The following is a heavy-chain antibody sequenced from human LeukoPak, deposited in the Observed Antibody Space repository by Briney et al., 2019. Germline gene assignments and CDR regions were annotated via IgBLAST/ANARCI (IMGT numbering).Heavy chain of an antibody. D-gene: IGHD2-15*01. CDR3: ASWGYCSGGSCYSDYYYMDV. CDR1: GGSISSHY. Sequence: SETLSLTCTVSGGSISSHYWSWIRQPPGKGLEWIGYIYYSGSTNYNPSLKSRVTISVDTSKNQFSLKLSSVTAADPAVYYCASWGYCSGGSCYSDYYYMDVWGKGTTVTVSS. J-gene: IGHJ6*03. V-gene: IGHV4-59*11. CDR2: IYYSGST.